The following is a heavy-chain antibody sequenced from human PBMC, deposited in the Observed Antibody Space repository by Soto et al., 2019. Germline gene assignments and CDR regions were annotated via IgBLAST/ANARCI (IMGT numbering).Heavy chain of an antibody. D-gene: IGHD4-17*01. CDR1: GFTFSGSA. CDR2: IRSKANSYAT. CDR3: TTRDYGFNVYFDY. J-gene: IGHJ4*02. Sequence: GGSLRLSCAASGFTFSGSAMHWVRQASGKGLEWVGRIRSKANSYATAYAASVKGRFTISRDDSKNTAYLQMNSLKTEDTAVYYCTTRDYGFNVYFDYWGQGTLVTVSS. V-gene: IGHV3-73*01.